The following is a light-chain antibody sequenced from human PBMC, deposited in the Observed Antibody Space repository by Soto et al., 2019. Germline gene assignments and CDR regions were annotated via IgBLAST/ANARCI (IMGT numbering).Light chain of an antibody. J-gene: IGKJ4*01. CDR1: QSVSSN. CDR3: QQRSNWPPLT. Sequence: EIVMTQSPSTLSVSPWERSTLSCMASQSVSSNLAWYQQKPGQAPRLLIYDASTRATGIPARFSGSGSGTDFTLTISSLEPEDFAVYYCQQRSNWPPLTFGGGTKVDIK. V-gene: IGKV3-11*01. CDR2: DAS.